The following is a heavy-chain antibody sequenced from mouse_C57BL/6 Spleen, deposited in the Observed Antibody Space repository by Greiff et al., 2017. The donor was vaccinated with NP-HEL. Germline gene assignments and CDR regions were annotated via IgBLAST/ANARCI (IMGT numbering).Heavy chain of an antibody. CDR2: ISSGSSTI. CDR1: GFTFSDYG. V-gene: IGHV5-17*01. J-gene: IGHJ2*01. D-gene: IGHD1-1*01. Sequence: EVQGVESGGGLVKPGGSLKLSCAASGFTFSDYGMHWVRQAPEKGLEWVAYISSGSSTIYYADTVKGRFTISRDNAKNTLFLQMTSLRSENTAMYYDARKGLYSSGSSHYFDYWGQGTTLTVSS. CDR3: ARKGLYSSGSSHYFDY.